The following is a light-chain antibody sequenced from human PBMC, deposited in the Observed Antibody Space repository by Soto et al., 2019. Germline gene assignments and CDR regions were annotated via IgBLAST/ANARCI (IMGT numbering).Light chain of an antibody. Sequence: DIPMTQSPSSLSASVGDRVTITCRASQGISNHLAWYQQQPGKVPKLLIYVASTLQSGVPSRFSGSGSGTDFTLTFSSLQPEDVATYYCQKYNSAPWTFGQGTKVEIK. CDR3: QKYNSAPWT. CDR2: VAS. CDR1: QGISNH. J-gene: IGKJ1*01. V-gene: IGKV1-27*01.